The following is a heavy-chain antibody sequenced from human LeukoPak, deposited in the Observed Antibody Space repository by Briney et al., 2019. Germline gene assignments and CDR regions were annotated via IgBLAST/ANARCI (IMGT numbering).Heavy chain of an antibody. V-gene: IGHV1-2*02. D-gene: IGHD3-3*01. CDR1: GYTFTGYY. CDR3: ARDQNEYDFWSGYYAYYYYYYMDV. Sequence: GASVKVSCKASGYTFTGYYMHWVRQAPGQGLEWMGWTNPNSGGTNYAQKFQGRVTMTRDTSISTAYMELSRLRSDDTAVYYCARDQNEYDFWSGYYAYYYYYYMDVWGKGTTVTVSS. J-gene: IGHJ6*03. CDR2: TNPNSGGT.